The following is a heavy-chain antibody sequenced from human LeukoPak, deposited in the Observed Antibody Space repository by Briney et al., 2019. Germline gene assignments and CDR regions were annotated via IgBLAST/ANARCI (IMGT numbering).Heavy chain of an antibody. CDR2: IYHSGST. V-gene: IGHV4-4*02. CDR1: GGSISSSNW. CDR3: ARSAFLTDI. J-gene: IGHJ3*02. Sequence: PSETLSLTCAVSGGSISSSNWWSWVRQPPGKGLESIGEIYHSGSTNYNPSLKSRVTISVDTSKNQFSLRLSSVTAADTAVYYCARSAFLTDIWGQGTMVTVSS.